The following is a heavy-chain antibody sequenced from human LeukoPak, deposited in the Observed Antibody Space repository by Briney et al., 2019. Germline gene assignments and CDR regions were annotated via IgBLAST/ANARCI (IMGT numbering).Heavy chain of an antibody. CDR1: GFTASSLA. J-gene: IGHJ4*02. V-gene: IGHV3-23*01. D-gene: IGHD3-10*01. CDR2: IVGSGGST. CDR3: AKGYASGTYYSDY. Sequence: PGGSLRVSCAASGFTASSLAMHWVRQAPGKGLEWVSAIVGSGGSTFYAVSVRGRFTISRDNSKNTIYLQMNILRAEDTAVYYCAKGYASGTYYSDYWGQGTLVTVSS.